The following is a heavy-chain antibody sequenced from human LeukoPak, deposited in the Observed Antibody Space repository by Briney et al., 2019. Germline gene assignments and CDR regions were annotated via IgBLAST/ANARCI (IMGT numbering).Heavy chain of an antibody. CDR1: GYTFTAYY. CDR3: AIEIYCSGGSCYLNWFDP. V-gene: IGHV1-2*02. J-gene: IGHJ5*02. Sequence: GASVTVSCTASGYTFTAYYMHWVRQARGQGLEWMGWINPNSGGTNYAQKFQGRVTMTRDTSISTAYMELSRLRSDDTAVYYCAIEIYCSGGSCYLNWFDPWGQGTLVTVSS. D-gene: IGHD2-15*01. CDR2: INPNSGGT.